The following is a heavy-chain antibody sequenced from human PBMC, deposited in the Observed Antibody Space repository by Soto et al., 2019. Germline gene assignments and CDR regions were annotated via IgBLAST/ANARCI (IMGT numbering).Heavy chain of an antibody. V-gene: IGHV1-69*01. D-gene: IGHD2-2*01. CDR3: ARSQGSSTSLEIYYYYYYGMDV. Sequence: QVQLVQSGAEVKKPGSSVKVSCKASGGTFSSYAISWVRQAPGQGLEWMGGIIPISGTANYAQKCQGRVTITADDSTSTGYMELSSLRSEDTAVYYCARSQGSSTSLEIYYYYYYGMDVWGQGTTVTVSS. J-gene: IGHJ6*02. CDR1: GGTFSSYA. CDR2: IIPISGTA.